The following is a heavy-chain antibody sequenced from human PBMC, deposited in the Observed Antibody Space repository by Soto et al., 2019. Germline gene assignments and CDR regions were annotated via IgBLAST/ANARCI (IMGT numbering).Heavy chain of an antibody. CDR2: INHNGRT. CDR3: ARGWVRIFDY. D-gene: IGHD6-13*01. V-gene: IGHV4-34*01. Sequence: QVQLQQWGAGLLKPSETLSLTCAVYGGSFSGYYWSWIRQPPGKGLEWCGEINHNGRTNYNPSLKSRVTISVDTSKNQFSTKLSSVPAADTAVYYCARGWVRIFDYWGQGTLVTVSS. CDR1: GGSFSGYY. J-gene: IGHJ4*02.